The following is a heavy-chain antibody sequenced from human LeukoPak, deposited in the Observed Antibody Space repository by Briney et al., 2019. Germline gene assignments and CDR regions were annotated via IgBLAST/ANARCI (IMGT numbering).Heavy chain of an antibody. J-gene: IGHJ6*02. CDR2: IIPVLNIT. Sequence: SVKVSCKTSGGTFSSSAITWVRQAPGQGLEWMGRIIPVLNITTYAQKFQGRVTITADTSTSTVYMELSSLRSEETAVYYCARDQGLTAPPPYGLDVWGQGTTVIVSS. CDR3: ARDQGLTAPPPYGLDV. V-gene: IGHV1-69*04. CDR1: GGTFSSSA. D-gene: IGHD5-18*01.